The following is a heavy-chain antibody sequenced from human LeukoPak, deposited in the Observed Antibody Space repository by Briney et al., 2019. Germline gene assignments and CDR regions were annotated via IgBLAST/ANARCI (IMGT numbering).Heavy chain of an antibody. CDR3: ASLGEGVPGLFGAFDI. V-gene: IGHV4-59*11. J-gene: IGHJ3*02. CDR2: ISYSGNT. Sequence: SETLSLTCTVSGDSISSHYWTWIWQPPGKGLEWIGYISYSGNTNYNPSLKSRVTMSVDTSKNQFSLKLSSVTAADTAIYFCASLGEGVPGLFGAFDIWGQGTMVTVSS. D-gene: IGHD3-16*01. CDR1: GDSISSHY.